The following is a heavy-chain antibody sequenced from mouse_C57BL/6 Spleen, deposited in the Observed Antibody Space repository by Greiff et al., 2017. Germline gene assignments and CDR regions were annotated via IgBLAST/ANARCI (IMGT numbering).Heavy chain of an antibody. J-gene: IGHJ2*01. D-gene: IGHD1-1*01. CDR1: GYAFSSYW. V-gene: IGHV1-80*01. CDR2: IYPGDGDT. CDR3: AKGAFGSSYPWEDY. Sequence: QVHLKQSGAELVKPGASVKISCKASGYAFSSYWMNWVKQRPGKGLEWIGQIYPGDGDTNYNGKFKGKATLTADKSSSTAYMQLSSLTSEDSAVYFCAKGAFGSSYPWEDYWGQGTTLTVSS.